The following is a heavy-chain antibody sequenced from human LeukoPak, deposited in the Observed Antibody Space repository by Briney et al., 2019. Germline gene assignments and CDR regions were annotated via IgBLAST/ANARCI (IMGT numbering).Heavy chain of an antibody. CDR2: IKQDGSEK. Sequence: GGSLRLSCAASGFTFSSYWMSWVRQAPGKGLEWVANIKQDGSEKYYVDSVKGRFTISRDNAKNSLYLQMNGLRAEDTAVYYCARARITMVRGVISRRNYFDYWGQGTLVTVSS. CDR3: ARARITMVRGVISRRNYFDY. V-gene: IGHV3-7*01. CDR1: GFTFSSYW. D-gene: IGHD3-10*01. J-gene: IGHJ4*02.